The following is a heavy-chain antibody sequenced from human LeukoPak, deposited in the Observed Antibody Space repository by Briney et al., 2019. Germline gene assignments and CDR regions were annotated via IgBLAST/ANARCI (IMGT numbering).Heavy chain of an antibody. Sequence: ASVKVSCKASGYTFTSYYMHWVRQAPGQGLEWMGIINPSGGSTSYAQKFQGRVTMTRDMSTRTVYMELSSLRSEDTAVYYCARSVGARDYYYYMDVWGKGTTVTVSS. CDR1: GYTFTSYY. CDR3: ARSVGARDYYYYMDV. V-gene: IGHV1-46*01. D-gene: IGHD1-26*01. CDR2: INPSGGST. J-gene: IGHJ6*03.